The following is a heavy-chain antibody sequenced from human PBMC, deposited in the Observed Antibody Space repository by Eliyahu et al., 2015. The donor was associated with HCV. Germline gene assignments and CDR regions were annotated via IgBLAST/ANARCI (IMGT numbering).Heavy chain of an antibody. Sequence: QVTLRESGPALVKPTQTLTLTCTVSGFSLSAKGMSVSWVRQPPGKTLEWLGLIDWEGDKYYSTSLKTRVTISKDTSKNQVVLTMTHVGPMDTATYFCARGFTQVLPGDRGTTNYYYFNGLDAWGQGTTVIVSS. D-gene: IGHD1-1*01. J-gene: IGHJ6*02. CDR2: IDWEGDK. CDR1: GFSLSAKGMS. V-gene: IGHV2-70*20. CDR3: ARGFTQVLPGDRGTTNYYYFNGLDA.